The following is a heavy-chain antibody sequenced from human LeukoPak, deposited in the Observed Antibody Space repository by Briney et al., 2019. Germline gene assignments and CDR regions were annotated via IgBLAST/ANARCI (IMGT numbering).Heavy chain of an antibody. CDR3: ATDYCSGGSCYRNAEYFQH. CDR1: GGSISSSNW. V-gene: IGHV4-4*02. CDR2: IYHSGST. J-gene: IGHJ1*01. D-gene: IGHD2-15*01. Sequence: SETLSLTCAVSGGSISSSNWWSWVRQPPGKGLEWIGEIYHSGSTNYNPSLKSRVTISVDKSKNQFSLKLSSVTAADTAVYYCATDYCSGGSCYRNAEYFQHWGQGTLATVSS.